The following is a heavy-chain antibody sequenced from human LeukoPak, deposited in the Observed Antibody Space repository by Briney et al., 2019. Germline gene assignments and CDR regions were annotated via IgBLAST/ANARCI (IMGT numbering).Heavy chain of an antibody. CDR3: ARDPGLRYFDWLPDY. D-gene: IGHD3-9*01. CDR2: IWYDGSNK. J-gene: IGHJ4*02. CDR1: GFTFTSYS. V-gene: IGHV3-33*08. Sequence: GGSLRLSCAASGFTFTSYSMTWVRQAPGKGLEWVAVIWYDGSNKYYADSVKGRFTISRDNSKNTLYLQMNSLRAEDTAVYYCARDPGLRYFDWLPDYWGQGTLVTVSS.